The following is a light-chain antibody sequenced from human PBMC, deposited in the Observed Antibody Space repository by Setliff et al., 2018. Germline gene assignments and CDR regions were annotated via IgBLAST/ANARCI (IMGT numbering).Light chain of an antibody. CDR1: NSDVGGYNY. V-gene: IGLV2-14*03. CDR3: NAYASDTTYV. CDR2: EVT. J-gene: IGLJ1*01. Sequence: QSALAQPAAVSGSPGQSITISCAGTNSDVGGYNYVSWYQQHPNKAPKLMIYEVTKRPSGVSSRFSGSKSGNTAYLTISGLQTEDEAEYYCNAYASDTTYVFGSGTKVTVL.